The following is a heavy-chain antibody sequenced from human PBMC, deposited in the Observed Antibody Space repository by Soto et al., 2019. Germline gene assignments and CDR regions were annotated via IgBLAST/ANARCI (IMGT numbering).Heavy chain of an antibody. CDR2: ISAYNGNT. CDR1: GVPFSSYA. CDR3: ARSEQHHDAFDI. D-gene: IGHD6-13*01. Sequence: GASVKVSCKAYGVPFSSYAISWARQAPGQGLEWMGWISAYNGNTNYAQKLQGRVTMTTDTSTSTAYMELRSLRSDDTAVYYCARSEQHHDAFDIWGQGTMVTVSS. V-gene: IGHV1-18*01. J-gene: IGHJ3*02.